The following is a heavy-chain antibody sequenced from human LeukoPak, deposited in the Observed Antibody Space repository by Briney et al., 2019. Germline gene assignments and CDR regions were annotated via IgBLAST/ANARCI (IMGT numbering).Heavy chain of an antibody. CDR3: AREDTCSSTSCPGPKRY. CDR2: ISSSSSYI. J-gene: IGHJ4*02. D-gene: IGHD2-2*01. Sequence: GGPLRLSCAASGFTFSSYSMNWVRQAPGKGLEWVSSISSSSSYIYYADSVKGRFTISRDNAKNSLYLQMNSLRAEDTAVYYCAREDTCSSTSCPGPKRYWGQGTLVTVSS. CDR1: GFTFSSYS. V-gene: IGHV3-21*01.